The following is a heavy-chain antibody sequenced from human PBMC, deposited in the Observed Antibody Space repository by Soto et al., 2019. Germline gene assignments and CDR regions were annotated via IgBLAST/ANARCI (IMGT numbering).Heavy chain of an antibody. CDR1: GFAFNSDA. D-gene: IGHD3-3*01. Sequence: GGSLRLSCAASGFAFNSDAMSWVRQAPGKGLEWVSTISSSSDSTYYADSVKGRFTISRDNSKNMLFLQLTNVRAEDTAVYHCVKDLLFGVVVPPNYWGQGTLVTVSS. CDR3: VKDLLFGVVVPPNY. V-gene: IGHV3-23*01. CDR2: ISSSSDST. J-gene: IGHJ4*02.